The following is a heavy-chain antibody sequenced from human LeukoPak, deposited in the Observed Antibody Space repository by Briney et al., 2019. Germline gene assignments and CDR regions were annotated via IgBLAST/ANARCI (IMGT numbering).Heavy chain of an antibody. Sequence: GGSLRLSCEASGFTFSAYAMTWVRQAPGKGLEWVGRMKGKTDGGTTDYVAPVRGRFTISRDDSTNTLYLQMSSLKTEDTAVYYCTTSGSVGATRANYWGQGTLVTVSS. V-gene: IGHV3-15*01. CDR2: MKGKTDGGTT. D-gene: IGHD1-26*01. J-gene: IGHJ4*02. CDR3: TTSGSVGATRANY. CDR1: GFTFSAYA.